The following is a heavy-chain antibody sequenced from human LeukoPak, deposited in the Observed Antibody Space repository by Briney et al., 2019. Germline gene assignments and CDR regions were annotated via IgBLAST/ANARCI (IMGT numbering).Heavy chain of an antibody. CDR1: GGTFSSYA. J-gene: IGHJ5*02. Sequence: SVKVSCKASGGTFSSYAISWVRQAPGQGLEWMGGIIPIFGTANYAQKFQGRVTITADKSTSTAYMELSSLRSEDTALYYCARCYYDSSGYYYPLDPWGQGTLVTVSS. CDR2: IIPIFGTA. CDR3: ARCYYDSSGYYYPLDP. D-gene: IGHD3-22*01. V-gene: IGHV1-69*06.